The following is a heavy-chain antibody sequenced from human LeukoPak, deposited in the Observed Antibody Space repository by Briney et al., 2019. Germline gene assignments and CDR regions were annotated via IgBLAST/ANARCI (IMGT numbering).Heavy chain of an antibody. CDR3: AKGLSPYYYGSGSSSPTWFDP. CDR1: GFTFSSYA. Sequence: GGSLRLXCAASGFTFSSYAKSWVRQAPGKGLEWVSAIIGSGGSTYYAHSVKGRFTISRDNSKNTLYLQMNSLRAEDTAVYHCAKGLSPYYYGSGSSSPTWFDPWGQGTLVTVSS. D-gene: IGHD3-10*01. J-gene: IGHJ5*02. V-gene: IGHV3-23*01. CDR2: IIGSGGST.